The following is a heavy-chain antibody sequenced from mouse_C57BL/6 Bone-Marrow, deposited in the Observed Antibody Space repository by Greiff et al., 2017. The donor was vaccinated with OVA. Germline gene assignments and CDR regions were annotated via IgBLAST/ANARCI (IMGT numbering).Heavy chain of an antibody. CDR1: GFTFSDYG. D-gene: IGHD2-4*01. J-gene: IGHJ3*01. CDR3: ARGDYRFAY. V-gene: IGHV5-17*01. Sequence: EVKVVESGGGLVKPGGSLKLSCAASGFTFSDYGMHWVRQAPEKGLEWVAYISSGSSTIYYADTVKGRFTISRDNAKNTLFLQMTSLRSEDTAMYYCARGDYRFAYWGQGTLVTVSA. CDR2: ISSGSSTI.